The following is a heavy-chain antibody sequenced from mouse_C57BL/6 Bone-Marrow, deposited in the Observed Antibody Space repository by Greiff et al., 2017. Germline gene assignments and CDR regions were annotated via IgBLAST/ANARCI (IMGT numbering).Heavy chain of an antibody. CDR1: GFTFSSYA. Sequence: EVMLVESGGGLVKPGGSLKLSCAASGFTFSSYAMSWVRQTPEKRLEWVATISDGGSYTYYPDNVKGRFTISRDNAKKNLYLQMSHLKSEDTAMYYCARDTLYYSTYAMDYWGQGTSVTVSS. D-gene: IGHD2-5*01. CDR2: ISDGGSYT. J-gene: IGHJ4*01. V-gene: IGHV5-4*01. CDR3: ARDTLYYSTYAMDY.